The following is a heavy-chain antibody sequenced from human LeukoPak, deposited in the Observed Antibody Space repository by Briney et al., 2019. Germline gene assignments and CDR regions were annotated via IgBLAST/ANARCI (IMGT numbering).Heavy chain of an antibody. D-gene: IGHD3-10*01. CDR3: AKSRGSGSPLDY. Sequence: PGRSLRLSCAASGFTFSSYAMHWVRQAPGKGLEWVAVISYSGSHQYYADSVKGRFTISRDNSKNTLYLQMNSLRAEDTAVYYCAKSRGSGSPLDYWGQGTLVTVSS. CDR1: GFTFSSYA. V-gene: IGHV3-30*18. J-gene: IGHJ4*02. CDR2: ISYSGSHQ.